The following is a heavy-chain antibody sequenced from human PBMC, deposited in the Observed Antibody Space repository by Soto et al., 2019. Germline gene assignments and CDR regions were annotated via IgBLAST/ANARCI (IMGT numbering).Heavy chain of an antibody. CDR1: GFTFSSYA. Sequence: PGGSLRLSCAASGFTFSSYAMSWVRQAPGKGLEWVSAISGSGGSTYYADSVKGRFTISRDDSKNTLYLQMNSLRAEDTAVYYCARGPPVEMATISPLDPVWHYYFDYWGQGTLVTVSS. CDR2: ISGSGGST. V-gene: IGHV3-23*01. J-gene: IGHJ4*02. D-gene: IGHD5-12*01. CDR3: ARGPPVEMATISPLDPVWHYYFDY.